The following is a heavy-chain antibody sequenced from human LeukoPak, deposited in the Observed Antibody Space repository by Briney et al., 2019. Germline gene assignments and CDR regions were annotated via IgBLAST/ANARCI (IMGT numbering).Heavy chain of an antibody. CDR3: ARGDPGRGWFDP. J-gene: IGHJ5*02. V-gene: IGHV4-59*01. Sequence: SETLSLTCTVSGGSISSYYWSWIRQPPGKGLEWIGYIYYSGSTNYNPSLKSRVTISVDTSKNKFSLKLSSVTAADTAVYYCARGDPGRGWFDPWGQGTLVTVSS. CDR1: GGSISSYY. CDR2: IYYSGST.